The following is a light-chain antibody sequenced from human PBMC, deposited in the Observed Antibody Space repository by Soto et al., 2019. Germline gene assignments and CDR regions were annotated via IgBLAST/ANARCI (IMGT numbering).Light chain of an antibody. J-gene: IGLJ1*01. Sequence: QSVLTQPPSVSGTPGQTVTTSCSRSSSNIGTNTVDWYQHLPGMAPKLLIYSNSQRPLGVPVRFSRTSSSLAISGLQSDDEGDYYCAAWVGNLYVFGSGTKLTVL. CDR2: SNS. V-gene: IGLV1-44*01. CDR1: SSNIGTNT. CDR3: AAWVGNLYV.